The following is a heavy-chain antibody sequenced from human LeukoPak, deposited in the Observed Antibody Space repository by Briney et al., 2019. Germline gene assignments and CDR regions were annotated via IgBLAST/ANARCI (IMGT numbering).Heavy chain of an antibody. CDR3: ASRWSRAWAFDI. CDR2: ITTSSTYT. D-gene: IGHD4-23*01. V-gene: IGHV3-21*01. J-gene: IGHJ3*02. Sequence: GGSLRLSCAASGFTFSSYNMNWVRQAPGKGLEWVSSITTSSTYTFYADSVKGRFTISRDNAKNSLYLQMNSLRAEDTAVYYCASRWSRAWAFDIWGQGTMVTVSS. CDR1: GFTFSSYN.